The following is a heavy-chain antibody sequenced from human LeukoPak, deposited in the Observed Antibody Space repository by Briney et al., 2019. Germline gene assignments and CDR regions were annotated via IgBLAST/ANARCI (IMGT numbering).Heavy chain of an antibody. D-gene: IGHD5-18*01. CDR2: LYHSGST. CDR3: ASVLSEVTYWYFDY. CDR1: GGSISSSNW. V-gene: IGHV4-4*02. J-gene: IGHJ4*02. Sequence: NPSETLSLTCAVSGGSISSSNWWSWVRQPPGKGLEWIGELYHSGSTNYNPSLKSRVTISVDKSKNQFSLKLSSVTAADPAVYYCASVLSEVTYWYFDYWGQGTLGTVSS.